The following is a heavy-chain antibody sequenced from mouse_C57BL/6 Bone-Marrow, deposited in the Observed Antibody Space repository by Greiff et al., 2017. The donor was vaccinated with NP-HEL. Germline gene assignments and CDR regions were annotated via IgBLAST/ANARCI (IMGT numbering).Heavy chain of an antibody. Sequence: QVQLQQPGADLVKPGASVKLSCQASGYTFTSYWMHWVKQRPGRGLEWIGRIDPNSGGTKFNEKFKTTATLTVDKPSSTAYMQLSSLTSEDSAVYYCARYYYGSRGWYFDVWGTGTTVTVSS. V-gene: IGHV1-72*01. CDR3: ARYYYGSRGWYFDV. CDR1: GYTFTSYW. CDR2: IDPNSGGT. D-gene: IGHD1-1*01. J-gene: IGHJ1*03.